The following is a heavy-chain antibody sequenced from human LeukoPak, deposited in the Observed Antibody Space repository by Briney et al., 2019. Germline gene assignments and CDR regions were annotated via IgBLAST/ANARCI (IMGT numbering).Heavy chain of an antibody. V-gene: IGHV3-23*01. CDR3: ARQVPQTYSFDY. Sequence: GGSLRLSCAASGFTFSSYAMSWVRQAPGKGLEWVSAISGSGGSTYYADSVKGRFTISRDDAQNSVYLEMNSLRVEDTAVFYCARQVPQTYSFDYWGQGTPVTVSS. CDR2: ISGSGGST. CDR1: GFTFSSYA. J-gene: IGHJ4*02.